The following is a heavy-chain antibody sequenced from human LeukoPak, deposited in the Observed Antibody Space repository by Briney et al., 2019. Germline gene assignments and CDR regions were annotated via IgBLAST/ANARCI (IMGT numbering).Heavy chain of an antibody. J-gene: IGHJ4*02. D-gene: IGHD6-13*01. V-gene: IGHV4-59*01. CDR2: IYYSGST. CDR1: GGSISSYY. Sequence: PSETLSLTCTVSGGSISSYYWSWIRQPPGKGLEWIGYIYYSGSTNYNPSLKSRVTISVDTSKNQFSLELSSVTAADTAVYYCARGLSQAAAGDYWGQGTLVTVSS. CDR3: ARGLSQAAAGDY.